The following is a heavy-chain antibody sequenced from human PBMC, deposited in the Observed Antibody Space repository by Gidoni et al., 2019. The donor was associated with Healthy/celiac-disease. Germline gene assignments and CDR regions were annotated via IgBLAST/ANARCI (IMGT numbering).Heavy chain of an antibody. D-gene: IGHD3-22*01. J-gene: IGHJ6*02. Sequence: QVRLVASGGGVVQPGRSLRLSCAASGFTFSSYAMHWGRQAQGKGLEGVAVISYDGSNKYYADSVKGRFTISRDNSKNTLYLQMNSLRAEDTAVYDCARGSPYYDDSSGYGMDVWGQGTTVTVSS. CDR1: GFTFSSYA. CDR2: ISYDGSNK. CDR3: ARGSPYYDDSSGYGMDV. V-gene: IGHV3-30-3*01.